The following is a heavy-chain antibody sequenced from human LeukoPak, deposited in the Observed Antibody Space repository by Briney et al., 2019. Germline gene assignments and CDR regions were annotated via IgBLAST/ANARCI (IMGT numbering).Heavy chain of an antibody. CDR1: GGSISSYY. D-gene: IGHD2-2*01. CDR2: IYYSGST. CDR3: ARDCSSTSCYQHAFDI. J-gene: IGHJ3*02. V-gene: IGHV4-59*01. Sequence: SETLSLTCTVSGGSISSYYWSWIRQPPGKGLEWIGYIYYSGSTNYNPSLKSRVTISVDTSKNQFSLKLSSVTAADTAVYYCARDCSSTSCYQHAFDIWGQGTMVTVSS.